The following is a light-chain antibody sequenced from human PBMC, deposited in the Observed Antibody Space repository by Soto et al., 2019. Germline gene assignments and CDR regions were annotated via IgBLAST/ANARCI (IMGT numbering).Light chain of an antibody. CDR3: QQYNNWLT. CDR2: GAS. J-gene: IGKJ1*01. Sequence: EIVMTQSPATLSVSPGERATLSCRASQSVSSNLAWYQQKPGQAPRLLIYGASTRATGIPARFSGSGSGTEFILTISSLQSEDFAVYYCQQYNNWLTFGQGTKVEIK. V-gene: IGKV3-15*01. CDR1: QSVSSN.